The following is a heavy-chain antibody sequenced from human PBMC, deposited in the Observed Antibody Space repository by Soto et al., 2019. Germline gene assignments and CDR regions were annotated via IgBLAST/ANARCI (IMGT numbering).Heavy chain of an antibody. V-gene: IGHV4-59*01. CDR2: IYYSGST. J-gene: IGHJ6*03. D-gene: IGHD6-13*01. CDR1: GGSISSYY. Sequence: SETLSLTCTVSGGSISSYYWSWIRQPPGKGLEWIGYIYYSGSTNYNPSLKSRVTISVDTSKNQFSLKLSSVTAADTAVYYCARGYSSSWYVRSYYYYMDVWGKGTTVTVS. CDR3: ARGYSSSWYVRSYYYYMDV.